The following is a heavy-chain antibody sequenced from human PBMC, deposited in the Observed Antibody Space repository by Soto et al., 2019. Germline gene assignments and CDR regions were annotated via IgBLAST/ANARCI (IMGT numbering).Heavy chain of an antibody. V-gene: IGHV3-30*03. Sequence: GGSLRLSCAASGFTFSSYGMHWVRQAPGKGLEWVAVISYDGSNKYYADSVKGRFTISRDNSKNTLYLQMNSLRAEDTAVYYCAIPPQALGLDYWGQGTLVTVS. CDR2: ISYDGSNK. J-gene: IGHJ4*02. CDR1: GFTFSSYG. CDR3: AIPPQALGLDY.